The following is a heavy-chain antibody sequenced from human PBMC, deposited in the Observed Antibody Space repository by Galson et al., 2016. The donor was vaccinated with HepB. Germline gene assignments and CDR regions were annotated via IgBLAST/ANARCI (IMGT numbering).Heavy chain of an antibody. CDR1: GFTFGSYA. V-gene: IGHV3-30*04. D-gene: IGHD3-3*01. J-gene: IGHJ4*02. CDR2: ISNDESRK. Sequence: SLRLSCAASGFTFGSYAMHWVRQAPGKGLEWVAAISNDESRKDYADSVKGRFIISRDTSKNTLYLQMNSLRSEDTAVYYCASDMNNFDFLGGPFGYWGQGTLVTVSS. CDR3: ASDMNNFDFLGGPFGY.